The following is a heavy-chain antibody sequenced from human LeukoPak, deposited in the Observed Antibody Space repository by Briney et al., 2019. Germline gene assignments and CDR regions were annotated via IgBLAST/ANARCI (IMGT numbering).Heavy chain of an antibody. CDR1: GGSISSYY. J-gene: IGHJ5*02. D-gene: IGHD3-10*01. Sequence: SETLSLTCTVSGGSISSYYWSWIRQPPGKGLEWIGYIYYSGSTNYNPSLKSRVTISVDTSKNQFSLKLCSVTAADTAVYYCARVSLTGGWFDPWGQGTLVTVSS. V-gene: IGHV4-59*01. CDR3: ARVSLTGGWFDP. CDR2: IYYSGST.